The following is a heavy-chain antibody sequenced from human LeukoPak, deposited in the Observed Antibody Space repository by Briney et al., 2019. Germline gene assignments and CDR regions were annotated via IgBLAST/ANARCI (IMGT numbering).Heavy chain of an antibody. CDR2: IYYSGSA. V-gene: IGHV4-31*03. D-gene: IGHD6-13*01. CDR1: GGSISSGGYY. J-gene: IGHJ4*02. CDR3: ARQWAAAGQRFDY. Sequence: SETLSLTCTVSGGSISSGGYYWSWIRQHPGKGLEWIGYIYYSGSAYYNPSLKSRVTISVDTSENQFSLKLSSVTAADTAVYYCARQWAAAGQRFDYWGQGTLVTVSS.